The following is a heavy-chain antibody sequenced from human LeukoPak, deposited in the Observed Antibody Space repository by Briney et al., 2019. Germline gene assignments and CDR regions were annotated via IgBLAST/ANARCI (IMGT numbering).Heavy chain of an antibody. CDR3: AKVSDRFMVRALDY. D-gene: IGHD3-10*01. Sequence: GGSLRLSCAASGFTFSSYGMHWVRQAPGKGLEWVAVISYDGSNKYYADSVKGRFTISRDNSKNTLYLQMNSLRAEDTAVYYCAKVSDRFMVRALDYWGQGTLVTVSS. J-gene: IGHJ4*02. CDR1: GFTFSSYG. V-gene: IGHV3-30*18. CDR2: ISYDGSNK.